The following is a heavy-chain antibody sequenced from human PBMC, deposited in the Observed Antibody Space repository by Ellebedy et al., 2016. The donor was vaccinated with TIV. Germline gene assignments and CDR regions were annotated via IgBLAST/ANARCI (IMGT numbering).Heavy chain of an antibody. CDR2: VYYSGSP. CDR3: ASDPALPRGRFDT. J-gene: IGHJ5*02. CDR1: GGSVSSTRYY. V-gene: IGHV4-39*01. Sequence: MPSETLSLTCSVSGGSVSSTRYYWAWIRQPPGKGLEYIGSVYYSGSPYYNPSFKSRVTLSADTSKTQCSLNLGSVTAADTTVYYCASDPALPRGRFDTWGQGTLVTVSS.